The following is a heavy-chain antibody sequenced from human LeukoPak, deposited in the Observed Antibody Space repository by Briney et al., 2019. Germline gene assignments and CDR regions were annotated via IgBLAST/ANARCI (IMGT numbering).Heavy chain of an antibody. CDR1: GGSFSGYY. CDR3: ARGGVAARYYYYYYGMDV. Sequence: KPSETLSLTCAVYGGSFSGYYWNWIRQPPGKGLEWIGEINHSGSTNYNPSLKSRVTISVDTSKNQFSLKLSSVTAADTAVYYCARGGVAARYYYYYYGMDVWGQGTTVTVSS. D-gene: IGHD6-6*01. CDR2: INHSGST. J-gene: IGHJ6*02. V-gene: IGHV4-34*01.